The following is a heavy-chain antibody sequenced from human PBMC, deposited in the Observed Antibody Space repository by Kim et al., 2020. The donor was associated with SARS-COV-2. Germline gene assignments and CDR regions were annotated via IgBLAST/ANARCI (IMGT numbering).Heavy chain of an antibody. J-gene: IGHJ4*02. Sequence: GGSLRLSCAASGFTFSNAWMSWVRQAPGKGLEWVGRIKRKSDGETTDYATPVKGRFTISRDDSENTVYLQMNSLEIEDTGLYYCTPYEKWGQGTLVTVSS. CDR2: IKRKSDGETT. CDR1: GFTFSNAW. D-gene: IGHD3-22*01. CDR3: TPYEK. V-gene: IGHV3-15*01.